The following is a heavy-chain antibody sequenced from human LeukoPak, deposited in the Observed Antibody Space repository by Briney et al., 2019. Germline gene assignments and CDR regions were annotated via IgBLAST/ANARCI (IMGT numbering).Heavy chain of an antibody. D-gene: IGHD4-23*01. CDR3: ARDHPTGAGGFDI. V-gene: IGHV4-31*03. Sequence: PSETLSLTCIVSGASISSGANYWSWIRQHPGKGLEWIGCSQYSGNAHYSPYLRSRVTISVDTSENQFSLKLSSVTAADTAVYYCARDHPTGAGGFDIWGQGTMVTVSS. J-gene: IGHJ3*02. CDR2: SQYSGNA. CDR1: GASISSGANY.